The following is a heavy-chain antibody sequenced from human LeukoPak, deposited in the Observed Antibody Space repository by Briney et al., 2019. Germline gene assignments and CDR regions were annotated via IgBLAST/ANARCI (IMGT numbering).Heavy chain of an antibody. Sequence: SETLSLTCTVSGGSISSGGYYWSWIRQHPGKGLEWIGYIYYSGSTYYNPSLKSRVTISVDTSKNQFSLKLSSVTAADTAVYYCAGVPYCSGGSCYLGWFDPWGQGTLVTVSS. CDR1: GGSISSGGYY. CDR2: IYYSGST. D-gene: IGHD2-15*01. J-gene: IGHJ5*02. CDR3: AGVPYCSGGSCYLGWFDP. V-gene: IGHV4-31*03.